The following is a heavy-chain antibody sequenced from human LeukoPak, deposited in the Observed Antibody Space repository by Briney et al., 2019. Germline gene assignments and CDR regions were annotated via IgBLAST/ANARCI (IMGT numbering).Heavy chain of an antibody. J-gene: IGHJ4*02. CDR1: GGSLSGYF. V-gene: IGHV4-34*01. Sequence: SETLSLTCGVYGGSLSGYFWTWVRQPPGKGLEWIGEINHSGSTTFHSSLKSRVTISVDTSKNQFSLNLTSVTAADTAVYYCARGSEYSYGFTGRERTKSRLDYWGQGTLVTVSS. CDR2: INHSGST. D-gene: IGHD5-18*01. CDR3: ARGSEYSYGFTGRERTKSRLDY.